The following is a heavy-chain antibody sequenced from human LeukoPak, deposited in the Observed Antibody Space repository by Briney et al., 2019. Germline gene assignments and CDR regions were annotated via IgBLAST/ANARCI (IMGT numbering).Heavy chain of an antibody. CDR1: GFTFSSYS. CDR2: ISSSSSYI. CDR3: ASGYSREREDY. J-gene: IGHJ4*02. Sequence: PGGSLRLSCAASGFTFSSYSMNWVRKAPGKGRGWVSSISSSSSYIYYADSVKGRFTISRDNAKNSLYLQMNSLRAEDTAVYYCASGYSREREDYWGQGTLVTVSS. V-gene: IGHV3-21*01. D-gene: IGHD5-18*01.